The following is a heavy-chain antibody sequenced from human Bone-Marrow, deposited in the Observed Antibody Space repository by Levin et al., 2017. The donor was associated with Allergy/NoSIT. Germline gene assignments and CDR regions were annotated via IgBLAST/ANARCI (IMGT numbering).Heavy chain of an antibody. CDR1: GYTFTSYD. CDR3: ARGRAPYGRGKRGWFDP. J-gene: IGHJ5*02. D-gene: IGHD3-10*02. CDR2: MNPNSGNT. Sequence: ASVKVSCKASGYTFTSYDINWVRQATGQGLEWMGWMNPNSGNTGYAQKFQGRVTMTRNTSISSAYMELSSLRSEDTAVYYCARGRAPYGRGKRGWFDPWGQGTLVTVSS. V-gene: IGHV1-8*01.